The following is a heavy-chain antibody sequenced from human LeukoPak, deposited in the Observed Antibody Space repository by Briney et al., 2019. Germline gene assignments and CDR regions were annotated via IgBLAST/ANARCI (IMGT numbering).Heavy chain of an antibody. V-gene: IGHV4-31*03. CDR1: GGSISSGGYY. CDR3: ARARGQWPRGYYFDY. D-gene: IGHD6-19*01. CDR2: IYYSGST. Sequence: SETLSLTCTVSGGSISSGGYYWSWIRQHPGKGLGWIGYIYYSGSTYYNPSLKSRVTISVDTSKNQFSLKLSSVTAADTAVYYCARARGQWPRGYYFDYWGQGTLVTVSS. J-gene: IGHJ4*02.